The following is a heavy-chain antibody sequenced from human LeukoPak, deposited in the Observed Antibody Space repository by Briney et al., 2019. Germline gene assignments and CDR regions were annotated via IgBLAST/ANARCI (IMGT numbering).Heavy chain of an antibody. Sequence: GGSLRLSCAASAASGFTFSDYSMNWVRQAPGKGLEWVSYISGTSFTIYYADSVKGRCTISRDNAKNSLYLQMNSLRDEDTAIYYCARDTLEYSNSPDALDIWGQGTMVTVSS. CDR2: ISGTSFTI. D-gene: IGHD4-23*01. J-gene: IGHJ3*02. CDR3: ARDTLEYSNSPDALDI. V-gene: IGHV3-48*02. CDR1: GFTFSDYS.